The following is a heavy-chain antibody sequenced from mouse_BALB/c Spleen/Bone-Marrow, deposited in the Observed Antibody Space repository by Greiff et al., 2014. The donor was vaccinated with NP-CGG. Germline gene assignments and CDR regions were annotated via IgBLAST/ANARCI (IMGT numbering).Heavy chain of an antibody. D-gene: IGHD1-1*01. CDR2: SRNKANDYTT. Sequence: EVMLVESGGGLVQPGGSLRLSCATSGFTFSDFYMEWVRQPPGKRLGWIAASRNKANDYTTEYSASVKGRFIVSRDTSQSILYLQMNALRAEDTAIYYCARDYYGSSYWYFDVWGAGTTVTVSS. J-gene: IGHJ1*01. V-gene: IGHV7-1*02. CDR1: GFTFSDFY. CDR3: ARDYYGSSYWYFDV.